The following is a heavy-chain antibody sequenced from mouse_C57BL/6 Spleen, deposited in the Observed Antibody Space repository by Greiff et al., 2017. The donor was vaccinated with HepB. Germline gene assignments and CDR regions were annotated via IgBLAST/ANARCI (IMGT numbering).Heavy chain of an antibody. J-gene: IGHJ1*03. V-gene: IGHV1-82*01. D-gene: IGHD1-1*01. Sequence: VKLQESGPELVKPGASVKISCKASGYAFSSSWMNWVKQRPGKGLEWIGRIYPGDGDTNYNGKFKGKATLTADKSSSTAYMQLSSLTSEDSAVYFCAKGDDGSSHWYFDVWGTGTTVTVSS. CDR2: IYPGDGDT. CDR3: AKGDDGSSHWYFDV. CDR1: GYAFSSSW.